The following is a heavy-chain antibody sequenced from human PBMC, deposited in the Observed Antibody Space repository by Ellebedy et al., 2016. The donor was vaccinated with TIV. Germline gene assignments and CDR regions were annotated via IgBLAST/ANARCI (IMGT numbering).Heavy chain of an antibody. CDR2: ITPVFDTA. CDR1: GGSFSNSG. Sequence: AASVKVSCKASGGSFSNSGIGWVRQAPGQGLEWIGGITPVFDTANYAQKFQGRVTITADKSTTTAYMELSSLRSEDTAIYYCARGKYCSGGSCYFDYWGQGTPVTVSS. CDR3: ARGKYCSGGSCYFDY. V-gene: IGHV1-69*06. J-gene: IGHJ4*02. D-gene: IGHD2-15*01.